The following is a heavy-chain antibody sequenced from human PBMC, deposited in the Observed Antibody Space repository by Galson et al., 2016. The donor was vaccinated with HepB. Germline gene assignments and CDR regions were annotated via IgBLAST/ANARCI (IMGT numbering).Heavy chain of an antibody. Sequence: SETLSLTCTVSGGSISSYYWSWIRQPPGKGPEWIGYIHYSGSTSYNPSLRSPVTISIDTSKKQFSLGLSSVTAADTAVYYCAHSGAAIGLIWGQGTLVTVSS. D-gene: IGHD2-2*02. CDR1: GGSISSYY. J-gene: IGHJ4*02. V-gene: IGHV4-59*01. CDR3: AHSGAAIGLI. CDR2: IHYSGST.